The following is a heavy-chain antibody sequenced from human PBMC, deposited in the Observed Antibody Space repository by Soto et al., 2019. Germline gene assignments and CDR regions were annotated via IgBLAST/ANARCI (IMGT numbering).Heavy chain of an antibody. CDR3: ARVERGITIFGVVIPPFDY. V-gene: IGHV3-33*01. D-gene: IGHD3-3*01. CDR2: IWYDGSNK. Sequence: GGSLRLSCAASRFTFSSYGMNWVRQAPGKGLEWVAGIWYDGSNKYYADSVKGRFTISRDNSKDTVYLDMNSLRDEDTAVYYCARVERGITIFGVVIPPFDYWGQGTLVTVSS. CDR1: RFTFSSYG. J-gene: IGHJ4*02.